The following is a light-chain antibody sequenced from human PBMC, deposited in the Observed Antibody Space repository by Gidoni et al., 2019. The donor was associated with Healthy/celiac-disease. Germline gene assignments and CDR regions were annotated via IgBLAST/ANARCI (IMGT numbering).Light chain of an antibody. Sequence: SALTQANSASGHPGQPVTVSCAGTRSDVGGSNYVSWYQQLPGKAPKLMIYEVSKRPSGVPDRFSGSRSGTAASLTVSVLLAEDEADYYCSSYAVSNNLVFGGGTKLTVL. V-gene: IGLV2-8*01. CDR2: EVS. CDR3: SSYAVSNNLV. CDR1: RSDVGGSNY. J-gene: IGLJ3*02.